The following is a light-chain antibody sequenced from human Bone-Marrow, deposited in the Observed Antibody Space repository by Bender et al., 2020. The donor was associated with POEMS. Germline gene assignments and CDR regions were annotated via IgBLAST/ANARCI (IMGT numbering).Light chain of an antibody. CDR2: DVS. J-gene: IGLJ2*01. CDR1: SSDVGGYNY. CDR3: SSYTGATTRVI. Sequence: QSALTQPRSVSGSPGQSVTISCTGTSSDVGGYNYVSWYQQHPGKAPKLMIYDVSKRPSGVPDRFSGSKSGNTASLTISGLQAEDETDYYCSSYTGATTRVIFGGGTKVTVL. V-gene: IGLV2-11*01.